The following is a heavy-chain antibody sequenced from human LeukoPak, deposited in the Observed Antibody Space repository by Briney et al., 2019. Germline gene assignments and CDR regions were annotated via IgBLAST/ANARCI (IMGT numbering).Heavy chain of an antibody. CDR3: ARGSRGDFDY. Sequence: SQTLSLTCAVSGGSISSGGYSWRWLRQPRGKGLEWIGYIYHSGSTYYHPSLKSRVTISVDRSKNQFSLKLSSVTAADTAVYYCARGSRGDFDYWGQGTPVTVSS. CDR1: GGSISSGGYS. V-gene: IGHV4-30-2*01. J-gene: IGHJ4*02. CDR2: IYHSGST. D-gene: IGHD3-10*01.